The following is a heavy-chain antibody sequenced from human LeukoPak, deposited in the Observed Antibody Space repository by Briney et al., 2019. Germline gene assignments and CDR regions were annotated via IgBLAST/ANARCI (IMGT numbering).Heavy chain of an antibody. CDR1: GGSISSGSYY. Sequence: PSETLSLTCTVSGGSISSGSYYWSWIRQPAGKGLEWIGRIYTSGSTNYNPSLKSRVTISVDTSKNQFSLKLSSVTAADTAVYYCARESHDYVWGSYQTFDPWGQGTLVTVSS. CDR2: IYTSGST. V-gene: IGHV4-61*02. CDR3: ARESHDYVWGSYQTFDP. D-gene: IGHD3-16*02. J-gene: IGHJ5*02.